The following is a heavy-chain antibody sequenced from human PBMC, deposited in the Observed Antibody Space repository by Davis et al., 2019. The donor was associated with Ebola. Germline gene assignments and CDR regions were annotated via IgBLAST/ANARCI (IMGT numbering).Heavy chain of an antibody. D-gene: IGHD1-14*01. Sequence: GESLKISCKGSGYSFTSYWIGWVRQMPGKGLEWMGIIYPGDSDTRYSPSFQGQVTISADKSISTAYLQWSSLKASDTAMYYCARFRSRNYYHYGMDVWGQGTTVTVSS. CDR1: GYSFTSYW. J-gene: IGHJ6*02. CDR2: IYPGDSDT. CDR3: ARFRSRNYYHYGMDV. V-gene: IGHV5-51*01.